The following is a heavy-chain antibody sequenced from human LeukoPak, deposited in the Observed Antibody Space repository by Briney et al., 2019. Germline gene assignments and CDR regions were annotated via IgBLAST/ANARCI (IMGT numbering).Heavy chain of an antibody. Sequence: SETLSLTCTVSGGSFSSYYWSWIRQPPGKGLEWIGYIYYSGSTDYNPSLKSRVTISVETSKNQFSLNLSSVTAADTAVYYCAKDWRFRNQIDYWGQGTLVTVSS. J-gene: IGHJ4*02. CDR3: AKDWRFRNQIDY. CDR2: IYYSGST. D-gene: IGHD3-3*01. CDR1: GGSFSSYY. V-gene: IGHV4-59*01.